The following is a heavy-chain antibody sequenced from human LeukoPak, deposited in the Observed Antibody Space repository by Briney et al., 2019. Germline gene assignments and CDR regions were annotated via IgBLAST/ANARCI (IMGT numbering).Heavy chain of an antibody. J-gene: IGHJ4*02. V-gene: IGHV3-30-3*01. D-gene: IGHD4-17*01. CDR3: AKDPSHYGDYANPVDY. Sequence: GGSLRLSCAASGFTFSSFAMHWVRQAPGKGLEWVAVISSDGSNKYYADSVKGRFTISRDNSKNTLYLQMNSLRAEDTAVYYCAKDPSHYGDYANPVDYWGQGTLVTVSS. CDR2: ISSDGSNK. CDR1: GFTFSSFA.